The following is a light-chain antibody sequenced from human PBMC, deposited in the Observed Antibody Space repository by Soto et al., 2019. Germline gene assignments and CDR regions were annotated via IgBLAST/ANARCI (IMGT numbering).Light chain of an antibody. CDR1: TSDFGPYDY. V-gene: IGLV2-14*03. CDR3: SSHTSSDTVI. J-gene: IGLJ2*01. Sequence: QSALTQPASVSGSPGQSITISCTGATSDFGPYDYVSWYQQHPGKAPKLVIYDVNNRPSGVSIRFSGSKSGNTASLAISGLQPEDEAHYYCSSHTSSDTVIFGGGTQLTVL. CDR2: DVN.